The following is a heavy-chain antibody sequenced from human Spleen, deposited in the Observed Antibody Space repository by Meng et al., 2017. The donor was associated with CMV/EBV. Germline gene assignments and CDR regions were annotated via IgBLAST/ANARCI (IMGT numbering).Heavy chain of an antibody. D-gene: IGHD6-6*01. CDR3: VRGRGFSSYYGMDV. Sequence: GGSLRLSCAASGFTFSSYWMSWVRQAPGKGLEWVGRARNKANSYTAEHAASVKGRFTISRDDSKNSLYLQMNSLKTEDTAVYYCVRGRGFSSYYGMDVWGQGTTVTVSS. CDR1: GFTFSSYW. CDR2: ARNKANSYTA. J-gene: IGHJ6*02. V-gene: IGHV3-72*01.